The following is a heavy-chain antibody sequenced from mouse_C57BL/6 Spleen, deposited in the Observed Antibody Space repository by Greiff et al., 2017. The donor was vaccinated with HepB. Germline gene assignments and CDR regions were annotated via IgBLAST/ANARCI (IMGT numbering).Heavy chain of an antibody. CDR2: ISDGGSYT. J-gene: IGHJ3*01. D-gene: IGHD1-2*01. CDR1: GFTFSSYA. CDR3: ARDITTAGPFAY. Sequence: EVQVVESGGGLVKPGGSLKLSCAASGFTFSSYAMSWVRQTPEKRLEWVATISDGGSYTYYPDNVKGRFTISRDNAKNNLYLQMSHLKSEDTAMYYCARDITTAGPFAYWGQGTLVTVSA. V-gene: IGHV5-4*01.